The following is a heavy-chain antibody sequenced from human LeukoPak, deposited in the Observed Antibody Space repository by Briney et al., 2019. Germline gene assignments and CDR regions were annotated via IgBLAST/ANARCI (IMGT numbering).Heavy chain of an antibody. D-gene: IGHD2-2*01. V-gene: IGHV4-61*02. J-gene: IGHJ3*02. CDR2: IYARGNT. CDR1: GGSISTVGYY. CDR3: VRDRSSGDAFDI. Sequence: SETLSLTCTVSGGSISTVGYYWSWTRQPAGKGLEWIGRIYARGNTNYNPSLESRVAMSLDTSKNQFSLKLTSVPAADTAVYFCVRDRSSGDAFDIWGQGTVVTVSS.